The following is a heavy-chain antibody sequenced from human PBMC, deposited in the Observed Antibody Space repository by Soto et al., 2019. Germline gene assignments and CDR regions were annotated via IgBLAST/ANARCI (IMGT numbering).Heavy chain of an antibody. CDR1: GFSFRSHG. CDR3: ARDSSGVTTSFDS. Sequence: QVQLVESGGGLVQPGRSLRLSCAASGFSFRSHGMHWVRQAPGKGLEWVAVIWNEGSKKYYGDSVKGRFTIARDNSKNPLYLERNSLRAEDTAVYYCARDSSGVTTSFDSWGQGSLVTVSS. D-gene: IGHD4-17*01. V-gene: IGHV3-33*01. J-gene: IGHJ4*02. CDR2: IWNEGSKK.